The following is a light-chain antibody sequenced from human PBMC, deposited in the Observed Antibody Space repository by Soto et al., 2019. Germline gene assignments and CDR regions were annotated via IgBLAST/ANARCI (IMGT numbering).Light chain of an antibody. Sequence: EIVLTQSPGTLSLSPGQRATLSCRASQSVSSNYLAWYQQKPGQAPRLLIYGAFSTATGILDRFSGSGSGTDFTLTINRLEPEDFAVYFCQQYGNSLTFGGGTKVEIK. CDR1: QSVSSNY. V-gene: IGKV3-20*01. J-gene: IGKJ4*01. CDR3: QQYGNSLT. CDR2: GAF.